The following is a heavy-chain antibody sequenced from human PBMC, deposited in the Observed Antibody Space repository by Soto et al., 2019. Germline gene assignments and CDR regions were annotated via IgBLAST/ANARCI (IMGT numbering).Heavy chain of an antibody. CDR3: ARGSCSGGGCYSFYFDY. CDR1: GYTFTSYS. D-gene: IGHD2-15*01. V-gene: IGHV1-3*04. J-gene: IGHJ4*02. CDR2: INTGKDNT. Sequence: QVQLVQSGAEVKKPGASVKVSCKASGYTFTSYSMHWVRQAPGQRLEWMGWINTGKDNTEYSQKFLGRGTITRDTSANTAYMELSSLRSEDTAVYFCARGSCSGGGCYSFYFDYWGQGTLVTVSS.